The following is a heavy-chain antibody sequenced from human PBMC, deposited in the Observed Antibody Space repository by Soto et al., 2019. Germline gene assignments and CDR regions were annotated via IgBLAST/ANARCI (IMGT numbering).Heavy chain of an antibody. CDR3: ARVGRLITAAGLLDA. Sequence: LSLNCTISNGSIGSYYWTWIRQPPGKGLEWIGHIYYSGSTNYNPSLKSRLTLSLGTSKNQFSLKLTSVTAADTAVYYCARVGRLITAAGLLDAWGQGTLVTVS. D-gene: IGHD6-13*01. CDR1: NGSIGSYY. V-gene: IGHV4-59*01. CDR2: IYYSGST. J-gene: IGHJ5*02.